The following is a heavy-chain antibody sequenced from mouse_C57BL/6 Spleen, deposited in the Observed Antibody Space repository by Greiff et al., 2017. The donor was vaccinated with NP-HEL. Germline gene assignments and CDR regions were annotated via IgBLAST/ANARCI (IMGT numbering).Heavy chain of an antibody. Sequence: VHVKQSGPELVKPGASVKMSCKASGYTFTDYNMHWVKQSHGKSLEWIGYINPNNGGTSYNQKFKGKATLTVNKSSSTAYMELRSLTSEDSAVYYCARDDGYYLAWFAYWGQGTLVTVSA. J-gene: IGHJ3*01. CDR3: ARDDGYYLAWFAY. CDR1: GYTFTDYN. CDR2: INPNNGGT. D-gene: IGHD2-3*01. V-gene: IGHV1-22*01.